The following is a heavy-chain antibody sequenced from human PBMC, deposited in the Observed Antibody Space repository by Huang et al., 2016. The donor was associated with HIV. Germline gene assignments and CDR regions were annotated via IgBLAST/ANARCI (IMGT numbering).Heavy chain of an antibody. CDR3: AREAWASGVAHYFDY. Sequence: QVQLVQSGAEVKRHGASVKVSCKASGYSFTGHFIHGVRQAPGQGLGWSGRTDPTRGAINWASRFQGRVSMTRDKSIGTAYMELSGLRSDDTAVFFCAREAWASGVAHYFDYWGPGTLVTVSS. CDR2: TDPTRGAI. D-gene: IGHD3-10*01. V-gene: IGHV1-2*06. J-gene: IGHJ4*02. CDR1: GYSFTGHF.